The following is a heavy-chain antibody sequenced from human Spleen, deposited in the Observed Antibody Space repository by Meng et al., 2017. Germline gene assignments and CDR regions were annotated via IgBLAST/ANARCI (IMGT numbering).Heavy chain of an antibody. D-gene: IGHD5-24*01. CDR1: GYTFTGYY. CDR2: INPNSANSGGT. Sequence: ASVKVSCKASGYTFTGYYMHWVRQAPGQGLEWMGRINPNSANSGGTSYAQKFQGRITMTRDTSINTAYMELSNLRSDDTAVYYCARGQEMATIPWDYWGQGTLVTVSS. J-gene: IGHJ4*02. CDR3: ARGQEMATIPWDY. V-gene: IGHV1-2*06.